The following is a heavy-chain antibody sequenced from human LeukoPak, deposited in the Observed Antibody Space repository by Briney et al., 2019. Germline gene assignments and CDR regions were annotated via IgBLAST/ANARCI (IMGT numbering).Heavy chain of an antibody. Sequence: PSETLSLTCNVSSYSIRNGYYWGWVRQSPGKGLEWIRSIYYTGITYYNPSLKSRVTISIDTSKNQFSLKLTSVTATDTAVYYCARESALGVERVGGYFDYWGQGALVTVFS. D-gene: IGHD1-26*01. CDR1: SYSIRNGYY. CDR3: ARESALGVERVGGYFDY. CDR2: IYYTGIT. V-gene: IGHV4-38-2*02. J-gene: IGHJ4*02.